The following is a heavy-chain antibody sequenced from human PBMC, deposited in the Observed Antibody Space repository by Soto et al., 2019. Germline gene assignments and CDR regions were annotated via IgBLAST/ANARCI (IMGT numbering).Heavy chain of an antibody. V-gene: IGHV1-3*01. Sequence: ASVKVSCKASGYTFTSYAMHWVRQAPGQRLEWMGWINAGNGNTKCSQKFQDRVTITRDTSASTAYMELSSLRPEDTAVYFCARDPSTEFDYWGQGTLVTVSS. J-gene: IGHJ4*02. CDR3: ARDPSTEFDY. CDR2: INAGNGNT. CDR1: GYTFTSYA. D-gene: IGHD4-17*01.